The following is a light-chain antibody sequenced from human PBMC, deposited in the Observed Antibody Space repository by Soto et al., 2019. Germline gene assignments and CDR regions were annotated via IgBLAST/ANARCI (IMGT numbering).Light chain of an antibody. V-gene: IGKV3-20*01. Sequence: EIVLTQSPGTLSLSPGERATLSCRASQSVTSRNLAWYQQKSGQAPRLLIYGASSRAIHTPDRFSGSGSGTDFTLTISSLEPEDFAVYYCQQYGSSPFTFGHGTKVDIK. CDR2: GAS. CDR1: QSVTSRN. CDR3: QQYGSSPFT. J-gene: IGKJ3*01.